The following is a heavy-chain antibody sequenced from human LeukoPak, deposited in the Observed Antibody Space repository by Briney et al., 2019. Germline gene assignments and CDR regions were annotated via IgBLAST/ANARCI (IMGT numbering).Heavy chain of an antibody. CDR3: AKDLDRFGELNY. Sequence: PGRSLRLSCAASGFTFDDYAMHWVRQAPGKGLEWVSGISWNSGSIGYADSVKGRFTISRDNAKNSLYLRMNSLRAEDTALYYCAKDLDRFGELNYWGQGTLVTVSS. D-gene: IGHD3-10*01. CDR2: ISWNSGSI. CDR1: GFTFDDYA. J-gene: IGHJ4*02. V-gene: IGHV3-9*01.